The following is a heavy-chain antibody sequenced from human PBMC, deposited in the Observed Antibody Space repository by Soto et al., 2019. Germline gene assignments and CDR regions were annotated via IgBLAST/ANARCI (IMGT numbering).Heavy chain of an antibody. CDR2: IYYSGSP. J-gene: IGHJ5*02. CDR1: GGSISSYY. Sequence: PSETLSLTCTVSGGSISSYYWSWIRQPPGKGLEWIGYIYYSGSPNYNPSLKSRVTISVDTSKNQFSLKLSSVTAADTAVYYCARFAVTTRVNWFDPWGQGTLVPVSS. V-gene: IGHV4-59*01. CDR3: ARFAVTTRVNWFDP. D-gene: IGHD4-4*01.